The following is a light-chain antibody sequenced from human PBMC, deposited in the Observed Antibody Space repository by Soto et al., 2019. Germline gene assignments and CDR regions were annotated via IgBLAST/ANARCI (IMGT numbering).Light chain of an antibody. J-gene: IGKJ1*01. CDR3: HQYNEWPRGT. CDR1: ESIANN. Sequence: DILMTQSPATVSVSLGDSVSLSCRANESIANNVAWYQQKPGQPPRLLIYSASTRAPGIPARVSGGGSGTQFSLTISSLQSEDFALYYCHQYNEWPRGTFGLGTKVEV. V-gene: IGKV3D-15*01. CDR2: SAS.